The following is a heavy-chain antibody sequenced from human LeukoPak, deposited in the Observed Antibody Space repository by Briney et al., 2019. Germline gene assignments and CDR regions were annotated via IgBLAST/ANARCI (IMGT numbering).Heavy chain of an antibody. CDR1: GVTFSNYG. Sequence: GESLRLSCAASGVTFSNYGMHWVRQAPGKGLEWVAVIWYDGNNKYYADSVKGRFTISRDNSKNTLYLQMNSLRAEDTAVYYCARDRWSSTSYNDYWGQGTLVTVSS. D-gene: IGHD2-2*01. V-gene: IGHV3-33*01. CDR2: IWYDGNNK. CDR3: ARDRWSSTSYNDY. J-gene: IGHJ4*02.